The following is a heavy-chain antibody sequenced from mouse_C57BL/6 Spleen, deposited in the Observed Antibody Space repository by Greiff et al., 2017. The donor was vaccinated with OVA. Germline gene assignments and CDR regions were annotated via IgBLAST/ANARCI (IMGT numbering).Heavy chain of an antibody. J-gene: IGHJ2*01. CDR1: GYAFSSSW. Sequence: QVQLQQSGPELVKPGASVKISCKASGYAFSSSWMNWVKQRPGKGLEWIGRIYPGDGDTNYNGKFKGKATLTADKSSSTAYMQLSSLTSEDSVVYFCARRDEGGYFDYWGQGTTLTVSS. CDR3: ARRDEGGYFDY. CDR2: IYPGDGDT. D-gene: IGHD3-3*01. V-gene: IGHV1-82*01.